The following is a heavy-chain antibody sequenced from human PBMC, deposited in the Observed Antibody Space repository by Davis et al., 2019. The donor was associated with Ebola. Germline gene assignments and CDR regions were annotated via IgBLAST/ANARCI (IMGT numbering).Heavy chain of an antibody. D-gene: IGHD5-12*01. CDR3: AQSRLVLTAFDY. Sequence: PGGSLRLSCATSGFTFSSHAMSWVRQAPGKGLEWVASIVASGGSTYYADSVRGRFTISRDNSKNTLYVQLNRLRVEDTAVYYCAQSRLVLTAFDYWGQGTLVTVSS. J-gene: IGHJ4*02. V-gene: IGHV3-23*01. CDR2: IVASGGST. CDR1: GFTFSSHA.